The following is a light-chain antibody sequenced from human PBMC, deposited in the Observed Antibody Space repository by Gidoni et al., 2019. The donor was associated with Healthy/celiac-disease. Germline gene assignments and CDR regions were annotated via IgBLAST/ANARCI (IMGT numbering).Light chain of an antibody. J-gene: IGKJ3*01. CDR2: AAS. CDR1: QGISSY. V-gene: IGKV1-9*01. CDR3: QQLNSYPRT. Sequence: DIQLTQSPSFLSASVGDRVTITCWASQGISSYLAWYQQKPGKAPKLLIYAASTLQSGVPSRFSGSGSGTEFTLTISSLQPEDFATYYCQQLNSYPRTVXPXTKVDIK.